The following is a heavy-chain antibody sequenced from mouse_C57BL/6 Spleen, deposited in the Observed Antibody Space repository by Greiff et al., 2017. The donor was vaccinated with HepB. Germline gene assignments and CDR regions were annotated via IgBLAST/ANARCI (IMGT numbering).Heavy chain of an antibody. D-gene: IGHD2-3*01. Sequence: VMLVESGPGLVQPSQSLSITCTVSGFSLTSYGVHWVRQSPGKGLEWLGVIWSGGSTDYNAAFISRLSISKDNSKSQVFFKMNSLQADDTAIYYCARNGDDGYYPFAYWGQGTLVTVSA. CDR3: ARNGDDGYYPFAY. V-gene: IGHV2-2*01. CDR2: IWSGGST. J-gene: IGHJ3*01. CDR1: GFSLTSYG.